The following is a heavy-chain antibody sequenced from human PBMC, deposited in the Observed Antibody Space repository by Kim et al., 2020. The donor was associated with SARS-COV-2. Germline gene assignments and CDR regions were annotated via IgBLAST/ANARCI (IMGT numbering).Heavy chain of an antibody. D-gene: IGHD3-22*01. Sequence: GGSLRLSCAASGFTFSSYAMSWVRQAPGKGLEWVSAISGSGGSTYYADSVKGRFTISRDNSKNTLYLQMNSLRAEDTAVYYCAKDHPRGMIVVVSTGWLDPWGQGTLVTVSS. V-gene: IGHV3-23*01. CDR1: GFTFSSYA. J-gene: IGHJ5*02. CDR3: AKDHPRGMIVVVSTGWLDP. CDR2: ISGSGGST.